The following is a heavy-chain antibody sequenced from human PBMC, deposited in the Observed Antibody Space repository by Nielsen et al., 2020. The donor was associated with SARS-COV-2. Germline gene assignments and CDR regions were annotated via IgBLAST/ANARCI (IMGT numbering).Heavy chain of an antibody. CDR2: ISGYSGNT. J-gene: IGHJ6*02. Sequence: ASVKVSCKASGYTFRSYGINWVRQAPGQGLEWMGWISGYSGNTNYAERLQGRVTMTTDTSTSTAYLELRSLRSDDTAVYYCARVVEGDDFWSGYSNGVDVWGQGTTVSVS. CDR1: GYTFRSYG. V-gene: IGHV1-18*01. CDR3: ARVVEGDDFWSGYSNGVDV. D-gene: IGHD3-3*01.